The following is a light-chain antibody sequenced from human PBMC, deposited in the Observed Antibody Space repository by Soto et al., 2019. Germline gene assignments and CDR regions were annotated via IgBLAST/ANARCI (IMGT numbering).Light chain of an antibody. J-gene: IGKJ5*01. CDR1: QSVSSY. CDR2: DAS. Sequence: IVLTQSPATLSLSPGERATLSCRASQSVSSYLAWYHQKPGQAPRLLIYDASNRATGIPARFSGSGSGTELTITISSLQPDDFETDYCQQYNSYSITFGQGTRLENK. CDR3: QQYNSYSIT. V-gene: IGKV3-11*01.